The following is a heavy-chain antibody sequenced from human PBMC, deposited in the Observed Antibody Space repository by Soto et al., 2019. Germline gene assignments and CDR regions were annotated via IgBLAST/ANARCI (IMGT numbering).Heavy chain of an antibody. V-gene: IGHV1-69*01. Sequence: QVQLVQSWAEVKKPGSSVKVSCKASVGTFSSYAISWVRQAPGQGLEWMGGIIPIFGTANYAQKFQGRVTITADESTSAAYMERSSLSSEDTAVYYCASYDSSGYGIWGQGTMVTVSS. CDR1: VGTFSSYA. CDR3: ASYDSSGYGI. D-gene: IGHD3-22*01. CDR2: IIPIFGTA. J-gene: IGHJ3*01.